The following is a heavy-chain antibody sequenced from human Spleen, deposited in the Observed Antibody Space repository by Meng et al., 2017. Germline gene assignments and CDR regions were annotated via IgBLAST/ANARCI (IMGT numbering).Heavy chain of an antibody. D-gene: IGHD5-24*01. CDR2: AYYRSKWYD. V-gene: IGHV6-1*01. Sequence: SQTLSLTCVISGDSVSSNSAAWNWIRQSPSRGLEWLGRAYYRSKWYDDDAVSVESRILINPDTSKNQFSLQLDSVTPEDTAVYYCARAGYRGDWYFDLWGRGTLVTVSS. J-gene: IGHJ2*01. CDR3: ARAGYRGDWYFDL. CDR1: GDSVSSNSAA.